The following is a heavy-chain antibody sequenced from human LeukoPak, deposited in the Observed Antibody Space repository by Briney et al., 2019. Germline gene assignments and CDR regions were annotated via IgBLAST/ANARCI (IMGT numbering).Heavy chain of an antibody. CDR1: GCTFADYY. CDR3: ARGTRLRGVSDAFDI. V-gene: IGHV1-2*02. CDR2: INPSSGGP. Sequence: ASVKVSCKVSGCTFADYYIHWVRQAPGQGLEWMGWINPSSGGPKYAQKFQGRVTMTRDTSMRTAYMELSRLRSDDTAMYYCARGTRLRGVSDAFDIWGQGTMVTVSS. D-gene: IGHD3-10*01. J-gene: IGHJ3*02.